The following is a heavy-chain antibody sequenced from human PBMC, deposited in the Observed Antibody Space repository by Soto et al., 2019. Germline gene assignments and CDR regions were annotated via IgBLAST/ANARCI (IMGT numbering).Heavy chain of an antibody. V-gene: IGHV4-4*02. J-gene: IGHJ6*02. Sequence: SETLSLTCAVSGGSISSSNWWSWVRQPPGKGLEWIGEIYHSGSTNYNPSLKSRVTISVDKSKNQFSLKLGSVTAADTAVYYCARAPEDYDILTGDYYYYYGMDVWGQGTTVTVSS. D-gene: IGHD3-9*01. CDR3: ARAPEDYDILTGDYYYYYGMDV. CDR1: GGSISSSNW. CDR2: IYHSGST.